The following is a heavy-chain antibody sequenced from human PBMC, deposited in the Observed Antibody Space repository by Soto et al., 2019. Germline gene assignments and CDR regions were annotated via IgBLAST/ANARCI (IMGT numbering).Heavy chain of an antibody. D-gene: IGHD5-12*01. CDR3: AVAVVATITPFEY. V-gene: IGHV1-18*01. Sequence: GASVKVSCKASGYTFTSYGISWGRQAPGQGLEWRGWVSAYNGNTNYAQKLQGRVTMTTDTSTSTAYMELRSLRSDDTAVYYCAVAVVATITPFEYWVQGTMVTVSS. CDR1: GYTFTSYG. CDR2: VSAYNGNT. J-gene: IGHJ4*02.